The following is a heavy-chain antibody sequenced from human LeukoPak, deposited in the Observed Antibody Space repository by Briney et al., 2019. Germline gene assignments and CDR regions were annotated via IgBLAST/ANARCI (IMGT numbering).Heavy chain of an antibody. Sequence: GGSLRLSCAASGFTVSSNYMSWVRQAPGKGLEWVSVIYSGGSTYYADSVKGRFTISRDNSKNTLCLQMNSLRAEDTAVYYCARVFSGSYSDYFDYWGQGTLVTVSS. D-gene: IGHD1-26*01. CDR1: GFTVSSNY. CDR2: IYSGGST. J-gene: IGHJ4*02. CDR3: ARVFSGSYSDYFDY. V-gene: IGHV3-66*02.